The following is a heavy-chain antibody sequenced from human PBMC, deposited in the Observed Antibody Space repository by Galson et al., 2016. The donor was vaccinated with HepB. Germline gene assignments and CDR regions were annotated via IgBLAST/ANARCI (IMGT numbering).Heavy chain of an antibody. V-gene: IGHV6-1*01. Sequence: CAISGDSVSSNSATWNWIRQSPSRGLEWLGRTYSRSKWYNEYAVSVKGRVTINPDTSKNQFSLQLNSVTPEDAALYYCARGNSRTKSFDYWGQGALVTVSS. D-gene: IGHD1/OR15-1a*01. CDR1: GDSVSSNSAT. J-gene: IGHJ4*02. CDR2: TYSRSKWYN. CDR3: ARGNSRTKSFDY.